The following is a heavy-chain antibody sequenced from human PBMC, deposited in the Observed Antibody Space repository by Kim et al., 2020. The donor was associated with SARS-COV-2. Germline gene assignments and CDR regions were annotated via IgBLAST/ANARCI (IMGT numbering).Heavy chain of an antibody. CDR2: ISAYNGNT. J-gene: IGHJ6*02. Sequence: ASVKVSCKASGYTFTSYGISWVRQAPGQGLEWMGWISAYNGNTNYAQKLQGRVTMTTDTSTSTAYMELRSLRSDDTAVYYCASADCSSTSCYGGECLVCGMDVWGQGTTVTVSS. CDR1: GYTFTSYG. D-gene: IGHD2-2*01. V-gene: IGHV1-18*04. CDR3: ASADCSSTSCYGGECLVCGMDV.